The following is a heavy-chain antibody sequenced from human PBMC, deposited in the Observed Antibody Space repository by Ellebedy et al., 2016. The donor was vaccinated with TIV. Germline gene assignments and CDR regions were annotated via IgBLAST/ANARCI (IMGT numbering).Heavy chain of an antibody. Sequence: ASVKVSCKASGYTFTGYYMHWVRQAPGQGLEWMGWINPNSGGTNYAQRFQGRVTITADESTSTAYMELSSLRAEDTAVYYCARASSSWGDAFDIWGQGTLVTVSS. CDR3: ARASSSWGDAFDI. CDR1: GYTFTGYY. D-gene: IGHD6-13*01. CDR2: INPNSGGT. J-gene: IGHJ4*02. V-gene: IGHV1-2*02.